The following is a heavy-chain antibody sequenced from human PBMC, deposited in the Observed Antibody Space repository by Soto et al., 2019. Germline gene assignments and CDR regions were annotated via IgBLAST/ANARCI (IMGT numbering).Heavy chain of an antibody. CDR1: GGSISSGGYS. V-gene: IGHV4-30-2*01. Sequence: PSETLSLTCAVSGGSISSGGYSWSWIRQPPGKGLEWIGYIYHSGSTYYNPSLKSRVTISVDRSKNQFSLKLSSVTAADTAVYYCARDLNYYDSSGYLHIRYFDYWGQGTLVTVSS. J-gene: IGHJ4*02. CDR2: IYHSGST. D-gene: IGHD3-22*01. CDR3: ARDLNYYDSSGYLHIRYFDY.